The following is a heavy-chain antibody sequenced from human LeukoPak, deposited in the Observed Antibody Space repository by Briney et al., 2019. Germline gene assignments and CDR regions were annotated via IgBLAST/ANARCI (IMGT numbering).Heavy chain of an antibody. D-gene: IGHD5-18*01. Sequence: SETLSLTCTVSGGSISSSSYYWGWIRQPPGKGLEWIGSIYYSGSTYYNPSLKSRVTISVDTSKNQFSLKLSSVTAADTAVYYCARDVSYDNYYYYYMDVWGKGTTVTVSS. CDR3: ARDVSYDNYYYYYMDV. V-gene: IGHV4-39*01. J-gene: IGHJ6*03. CDR2: IYYSGST. CDR1: GGSISSSSYY.